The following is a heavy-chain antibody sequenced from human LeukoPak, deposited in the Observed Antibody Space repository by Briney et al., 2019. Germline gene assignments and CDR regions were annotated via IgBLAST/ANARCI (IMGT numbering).Heavy chain of an antibody. CDR2: IGPDGRSK. V-gene: IGHV3-7*04. D-gene: IGHD3-16*01. CDR1: GFTFTTFW. Sequence: GGSLRLSCAASGFTFTTFWMTWVRQAPGKGLEWVANIGPDGRSKYYVDSVRGRFTISRDNAKDSLFLQMNSLRAEDTAVYYCARAMSTFGGVRNYFDSWGQGTLVTVSS. CDR3: ARAMSTFGGVRNYFDS. J-gene: IGHJ4*02.